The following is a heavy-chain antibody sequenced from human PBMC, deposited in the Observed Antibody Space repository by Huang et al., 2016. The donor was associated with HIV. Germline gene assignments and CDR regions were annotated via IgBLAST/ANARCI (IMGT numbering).Heavy chain of an antibody. V-gene: IGHV4-34*01. Sequence: QVQLQQWGAGLLKPSETQSLTCAVYVGSFSGYYWSWLRQPPGKGLEWIGEINHRGSTNYNPSLKRRSTISVETSKNQFSLKLSSVTAADTAVYYCARGRGGYYMRGDRYFDLWGRGTLVTVSS. CDR2: INHRGST. J-gene: IGHJ2*01. CDR3: ARGRGGYYMRGDRYFDL. D-gene: IGHD3-22*01. CDR1: VGSFSGYY.